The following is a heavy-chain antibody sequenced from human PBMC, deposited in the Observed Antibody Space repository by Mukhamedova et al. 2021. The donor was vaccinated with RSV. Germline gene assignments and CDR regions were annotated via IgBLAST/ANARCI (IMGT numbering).Heavy chain of an antibody. J-gene: IGHJ4*02. V-gene: IGHV3-30*02. CDR3: ANGRAPYSSSAMPDY. D-gene: IGHD6-6*01. Sequence: VRQATGKGLEWVAFIVYDGSNKYYEDSVKGRFTISRDNSKSTLYLQMNSLRTEDTAVYYCANGRAPYSSSAMPDYWGQGTLVTVS. CDR2: IVYDGSNK.